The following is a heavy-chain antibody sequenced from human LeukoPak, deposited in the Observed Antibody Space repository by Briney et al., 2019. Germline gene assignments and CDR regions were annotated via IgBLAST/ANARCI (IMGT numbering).Heavy chain of an antibody. Sequence: GGSRIPSCAASGSTASSNNMSWVRQAPGKGLEWVSVIYSGGTTYYADSVKGRFTISRHNCKNTLYLQMNSLRAEDTAVNYCAKKGALLYGMLVWERESTVTVSS. CDR1: GSTASSNN. CDR2: IYSGGTT. J-gene: IGHJ6*01. V-gene: IGHV3-53*04. CDR3: AKKGALLYGMLV. D-gene: IGHD2-21*02.